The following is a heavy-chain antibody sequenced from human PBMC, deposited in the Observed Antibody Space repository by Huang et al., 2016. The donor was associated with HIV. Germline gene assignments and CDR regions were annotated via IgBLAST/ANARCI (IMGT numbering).Heavy chain of an antibody. V-gene: IGHV1-69*01. CDR2: IIPIFGTA. CDR3: ARGRTRSSLYDSYYGLDV. CDR1: GGTFSTYA. Sequence: QVQLVQSGAEVKKPGSSVKVSCKASGGTFSTYAISWVRQAPGQGLGWMGGIIPIFGTATYAQKFQGTVTITADEFTSTAYMELSSLRSEDTALYYCARGRTRSSLYDSYYGLDVWGQGTTVTVSS. J-gene: IGHJ6*02. D-gene: IGHD6-6*01.